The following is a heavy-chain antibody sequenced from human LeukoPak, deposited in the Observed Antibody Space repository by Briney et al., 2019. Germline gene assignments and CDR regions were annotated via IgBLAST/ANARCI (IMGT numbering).Heavy chain of an antibody. J-gene: IGHJ4*02. D-gene: IGHD2-21*01. CDR2: INWNGGTI. CDR3: AKDYCGGTSCLVAY. CDR1: GFTFEDFA. V-gene: IGHV3-9*01. Sequence: GGSLRLSCAASGFTFEDFAMHWVRQAPGKGLEWVSLINWNGGTIAYADSVKGRFTISRDNARNSLYLQMNSLRPEDTALYYCAKDYCGGTSCLVAYWGQGTLVTVSS.